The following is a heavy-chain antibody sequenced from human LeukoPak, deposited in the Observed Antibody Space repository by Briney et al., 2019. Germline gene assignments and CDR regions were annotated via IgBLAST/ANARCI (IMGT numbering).Heavy chain of an antibody. J-gene: IGHJ6*03. V-gene: IGHV4-34*01. CDR1: GFTFSSSA. CDR3: ASPKTGEAYYYMDV. Sequence: PGGSLRLSCAASGFTFSSSAMSWLRQPPGKGLEWIGEINHSGSTNYNPSLKSRVTISVDTSKNQFSLKLSSVTAADTAVYYCASPKTGEAYYYMDVWGKGTTVTVSS. D-gene: IGHD1-1*01. CDR2: INHSGST.